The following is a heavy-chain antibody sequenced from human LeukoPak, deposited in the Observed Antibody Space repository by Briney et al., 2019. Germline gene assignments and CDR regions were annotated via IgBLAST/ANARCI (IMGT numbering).Heavy chain of an antibody. CDR2: ISGSCGST. J-gene: IGHJ4*02. CDR1: GLTFSSYP. CDR3: TCLDY. Sequence: PGGSLRLSCAASGLTFSSYPMSWVRHARGKVMEWVLAISGSCGSTDYADSVKGRFTISRDNSKDTLSLQMNNLRAEDTAIYYCTCLDYWGQGALVTVSS. V-gene: IGHV3-23*01.